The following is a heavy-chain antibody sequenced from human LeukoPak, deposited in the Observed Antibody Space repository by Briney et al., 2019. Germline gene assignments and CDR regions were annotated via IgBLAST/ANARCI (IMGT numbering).Heavy chain of an antibody. Sequence: PGGSLRLSCAVSGFTVSSNYMSWVRQAPGKGLEWVSVIYSDGTTYYADSVKGRFAISRDNSKSTLYLQMNSLGAEDTAVYYCARDPKGYSDTFDIWGQGTMVTVSS. J-gene: IGHJ3*02. CDR2: IYSDGTT. CDR1: GFTVSSNY. D-gene: IGHD6-13*01. CDR3: ARDPKGYSDTFDI. V-gene: IGHV3-66*01.